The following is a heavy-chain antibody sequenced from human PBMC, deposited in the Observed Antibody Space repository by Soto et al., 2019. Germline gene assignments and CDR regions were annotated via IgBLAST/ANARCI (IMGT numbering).Heavy chain of an antibody. J-gene: IGHJ3*02. Sequence: QVQLVQSGAEVKKPGSSVKVSCKASGGTFSSYAISWVRQAPGQGLEWMGGIIPIFGTANYAQKFQGRVTIAADESTSTADMEVSSLRSEDTAVYYCARDGVVTAPGAFDIWGQGTMVTVSS. CDR2: IIPIFGTA. CDR1: GGTFSSYA. D-gene: IGHD2-21*02. CDR3: ARDGVVTAPGAFDI. V-gene: IGHV1-69*01.